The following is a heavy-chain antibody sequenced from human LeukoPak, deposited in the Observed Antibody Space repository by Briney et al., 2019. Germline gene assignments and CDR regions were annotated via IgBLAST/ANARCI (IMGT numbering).Heavy chain of an antibody. CDR2: IYYSGST. Sequence: SETLSLTCTVSGGSISSSSYYWGWIRQPPGKGLEWIGSIYYSGSTYYNPSLKSRVTISVDTSKNQFSLKLSSVTAADTAVYYCARDYAFDIWGQGTMVTVSS. CDR3: ARDYAFDI. CDR1: GGSISSSSYY. V-gene: IGHV4-39*07. J-gene: IGHJ3*02.